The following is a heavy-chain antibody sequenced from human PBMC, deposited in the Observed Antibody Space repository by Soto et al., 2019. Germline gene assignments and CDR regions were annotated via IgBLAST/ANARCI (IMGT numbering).Heavy chain of an antibody. V-gene: IGHV3-53*04. CDR2: LHSGGDT. J-gene: IGHJ6*01. Sequence: EVQLVESGGGLVQPGGSLRLSCVASGIPVSSNYMTWVRQAPGKGLEWVSVLHSGGDTYYANSVKGRFTISRHDSTNTLFLQMDSLTPEDTAVYYCARDGPYYYASRMDVW. CDR3: ARDGPYYYASRMDV. D-gene: IGHD3-10*01. CDR1: GIPVSSNY.